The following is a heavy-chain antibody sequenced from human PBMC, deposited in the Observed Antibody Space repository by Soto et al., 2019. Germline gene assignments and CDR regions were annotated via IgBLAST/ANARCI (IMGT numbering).Heavy chain of an antibody. CDR1: GFTFRTYA. V-gene: IGHV3-23*01. J-gene: IGHJ4*02. D-gene: IGHD1-7*01. CDR3: AKHVELLAPFDS. Sequence: EVQLLESGGGLVQPGGSLRLSCGGSGFTFRTYALDRVRPAPGKGLEWGSGISCVGGATYYAESVKGRFTISTDSSTSMLYLQMNSLRAGDTAVYYCAKHVELLAPFDSWGQGTLVTVSS. CDR2: ISCVGGAT.